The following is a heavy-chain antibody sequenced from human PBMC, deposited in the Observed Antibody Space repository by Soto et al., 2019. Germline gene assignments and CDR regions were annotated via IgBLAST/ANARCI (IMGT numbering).Heavy chain of an antibody. Sequence: EVQLVESGGGLVKPGGSLRLSCAASGFTFSSYSINWVRQAPGKGLEWVSSISGSSSYIYYADSVKGRFTISRDNAKKSLDLQMNSLRAEDTAVYYCARLWGTMTTFVDYWGQGTLVTVSS. J-gene: IGHJ4*02. V-gene: IGHV3-21*01. CDR2: ISGSSSYI. CDR3: ARLWGTMTTFVDY. D-gene: IGHD3-16*01. CDR1: GFTFSSYS.